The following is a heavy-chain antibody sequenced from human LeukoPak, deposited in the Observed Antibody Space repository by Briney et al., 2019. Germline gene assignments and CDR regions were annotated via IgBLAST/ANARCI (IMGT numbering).Heavy chain of an antibody. D-gene: IGHD2-2*01. CDR1: GFTFSSYS. J-gene: IGHJ4*02. CDR2: ISSSSSYI. V-gene: IGHV3-21*01. Sequence: GGSLRLSCAASGFTFSSYSMNWVRQAPGKGLEWVSSISSSSSYIYYADSVKGRFTISRDNAKNSLYLQMDSLRAEDTAVYYCARDAHCSSTSCSSAYWGQGTLVTVSS. CDR3: ARDAHCSSTSCSSAY.